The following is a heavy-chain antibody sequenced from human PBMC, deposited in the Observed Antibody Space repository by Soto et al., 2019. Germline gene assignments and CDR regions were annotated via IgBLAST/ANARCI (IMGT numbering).Heavy chain of an antibody. V-gene: IGHV4-59*01. D-gene: IGHD4-17*01. Sequence: QVRLVESGPRLVKTSETLSLTCTVSGAPMNRYYWSWIRQPPGKGLEWIGYIFNPETSKYNPSLRSRIAMSVDWSQNQFSLTMASLTAADTAVYYCARVYGTNYGFDYWGQGVLVTVSA. CDR1: GAPMNRYY. J-gene: IGHJ4*02. CDR3: ARVYGTNYGFDY. CDR2: IFNPETS.